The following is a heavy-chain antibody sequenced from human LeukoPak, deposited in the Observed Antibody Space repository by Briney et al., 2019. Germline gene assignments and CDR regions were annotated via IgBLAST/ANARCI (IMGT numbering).Heavy chain of an antibody. V-gene: IGHV1-2*02. CDR1: GYTFTGYY. Sequence: ASVKVSCKASGYTFTGYYMHWVRQAPGQGLEWMGWINPNSGGTNYAQKFQGRVTMTRDTSISTAYMELSRLRSDDTAVYYCARAGIAAARDAFDIWGQGTMVTVSS. CDR2: INPNSGGT. CDR3: ARAGIAAARDAFDI. D-gene: IGHD6-13*01. J-gene: IGHJ3*02.